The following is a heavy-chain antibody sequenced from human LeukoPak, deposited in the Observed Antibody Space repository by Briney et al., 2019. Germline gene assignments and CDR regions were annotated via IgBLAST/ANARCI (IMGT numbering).Heavy chain of an antibody. V-gene: IGHV3-21*01. CDR2: ISSSSSYI. CDR1: GFTFSSYT. D-gene: IGHD5-24*01. CDR3: AKVDGPYHYYGMDV. Sequence: RGSLRLSCAASGFTFSSYTMNWVRQAPGKGLEWVSSISSSSSYIYYADSLKGRFTISSDNAKNSLYLQMNSPRAEDTAVYYCAKVDGPYHYYGMDVWGQGTTVTVSS. J-gene: IGHJ6*02.